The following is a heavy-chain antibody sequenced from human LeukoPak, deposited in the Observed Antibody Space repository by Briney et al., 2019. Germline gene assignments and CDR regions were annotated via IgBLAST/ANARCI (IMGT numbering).Heavy chain of an antibody. CDR2: INHSGST. D-gene: IGHD3-10*01. CDR1: GGSISSYY. J-gene: IGHJ6*03. CDR3: ARAKRSYGSGTYYNPYYMDV. V-gene: IGHV4-34*01. Sequence: SEALSLTCTVSGGSISSYYWSWIRQPPGKGLEWIGEINHSGSTNYNPSLKSRVTILVDTSKNQFSLKLSSVTAADTAVYYCARAKRSYGSGTYYNPYYMDVWGKGTTVTVSS.